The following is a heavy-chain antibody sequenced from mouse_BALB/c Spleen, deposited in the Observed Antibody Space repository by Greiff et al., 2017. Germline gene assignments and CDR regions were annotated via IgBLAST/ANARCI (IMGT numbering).Heavy chain of an antibody. CDR1: GYSFTSYW. Sequence: VQLLESGAELARPGASVKLSCKASGYSFTSYWMQWVKQRPGQGLEWIGAIYPGDGDTRYTQKFKGKATLTADKSSSTAYMQLSSLASEDSAVYYCARKEGSYAMDYWGQGTSVTVSS. CDR2: IYPGDGDT. V-gene: IGHV1-87*01. CDR3: ARKEGSYAMDY. J-gene: IGHJ4*01.